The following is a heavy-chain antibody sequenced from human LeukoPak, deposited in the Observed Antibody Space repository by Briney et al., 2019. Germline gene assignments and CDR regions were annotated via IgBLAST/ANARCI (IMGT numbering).Heavy chain of an antibody. D-gene: IGHD6-25*01. CDR3: AREAAGQWFDP. CDR1: GGSISSGGYY. CDR2: IYYSGST. J-gene: IGHJ5*02. V-gene: IGHV4-31*03. Sequence: ASQTLSLTCTVSGGSISSGGYYWSWIRQHPGKGLEWIGYIYYSGSTYYNPSLKSRVTMSLDKSKNQFSLSLTSVTAADTAVYYCAREAAGQWFDPWGQGTLVTVSS.